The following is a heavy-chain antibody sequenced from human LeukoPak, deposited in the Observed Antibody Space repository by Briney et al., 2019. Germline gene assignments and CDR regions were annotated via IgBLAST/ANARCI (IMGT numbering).Heavy chain of an antibody. Sequence: ASVKVSCKASGYTFTGYYMHWVRQAPGQGLEWMGWINPNSGGTNYAQKFQGRVTITRDTSISTAYMELSRLRSDDTAVYYCGRVGGHPFYGDPYFDYWGQGTLVTVSS. CDR3: GRVGGHPFYGDPYFDY. D-gene: IGHD4-17*01. CDR1: GYTFTGYY. J-gene: IGHJ4*02. V-gene: IGHV1-2*02. CDR2: INPNSGGT.